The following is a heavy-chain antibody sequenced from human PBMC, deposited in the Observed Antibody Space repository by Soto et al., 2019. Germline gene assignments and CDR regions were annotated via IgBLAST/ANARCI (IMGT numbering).Heavy chain of an antibody. CDR2: ISSSSSYI. CDR3: ARDGPWVFDY. J-gene: IGHJ4*02. V-gene: IGHV3-21*01. D-gene: IGHD6-13*01. Sequence: GGSLRLSCAASGFTFSSYSMNWVRQAPGKGLEWVSSISSSSSYIYYADSVKGRFTISRANAKNSLYLQMNSLRAEDTAVYYCARDGPWVFDYWGQGTLVTVSS. CDR1: GFTFSSYS.